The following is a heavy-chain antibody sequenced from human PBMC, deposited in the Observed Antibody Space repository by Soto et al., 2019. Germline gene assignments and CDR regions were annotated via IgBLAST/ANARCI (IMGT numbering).Heavy chain of an antibody. CDR2: IYYSGST. CDR1: GGSISSYY. D-gene: IGHD2-15*01. V-gene: IGHV4-59*01. CDR3: ARYCSGGSCQWAYYFDY. Sequence: PSETLSLTCTVSGGSISSYYWSWIRQPPGKGLEWIGYIYYSGSTNYNPSLKSRVTISVDTSKNQFSLKLSSVTAADTAVYYCARYCSGGSCQWAYYFDYWGQGTLVTVSS. J-gene: IGHJ4*02.